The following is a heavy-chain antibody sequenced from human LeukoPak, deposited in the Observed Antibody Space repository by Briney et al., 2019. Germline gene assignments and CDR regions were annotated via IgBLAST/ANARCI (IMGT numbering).Heavy chain of an antibody. J-gene: IGHJ4*02. Sequence: PSETLSLTCTVSGGSISSSSYYWGWIRQPPGKGLEWIGSIYYSGSTYYNPSLKSRVTISVDTSKNQFSLKLSSVTAADTAVYYCDAGRESYYWGQGTLVTVSS. CDR3: DAGRESYY. V-gene: IGHV4-39*07. CDR1: GGSISSSSYY. CDR2: IYYSGST. D-gene: IGHD6-13*01.